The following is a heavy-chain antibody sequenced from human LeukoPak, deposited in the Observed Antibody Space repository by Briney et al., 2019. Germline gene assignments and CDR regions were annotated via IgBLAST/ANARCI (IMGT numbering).Heavy chain of an antibody. CDR3: ARLYGGNSDY. Sequence: GGSLRLSCAASGFTFSRHGMHWVRQAPGKGLEWVAFIRYDGSDKYYADSVKGRFTISRDNAKNSLYLQMNSLRAEDTAVYYRARLYGGNSDYWGQGTLVTVSS. CDR1: GFTFSRHG. CDR2: IRYDGSDK. J-gene: IGHJ4*02. D-gene: IGHD4-23*01. V-gene: IGHV3-30*02.